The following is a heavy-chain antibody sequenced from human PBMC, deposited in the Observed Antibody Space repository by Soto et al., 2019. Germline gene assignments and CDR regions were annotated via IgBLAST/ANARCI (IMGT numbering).Heavy chain of an antibody. D-gene: IGHD3-9*01. CDR3: AKDRPDRLIMTGMGVDY. J-gene: IGHJ4*02. CDR1: GFTFSDYG. Sequence: HRGGSLRLSCAASGFTFSDYGMNWVRQAPGKGLEWVSGMSGSGGITEYADSVKGRFTISRDNPKNTLYLQMNNLRAEDTAVYHCAKDRPDRLIMTGMGVDYWGLGTLVTVS. V-gene: IGHV3-23*01. CDR2: MSGSGGIT.